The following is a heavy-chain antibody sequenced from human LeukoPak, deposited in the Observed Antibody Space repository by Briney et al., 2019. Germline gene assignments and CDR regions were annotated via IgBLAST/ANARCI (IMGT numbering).Heavy chain of an antibody. CDR1: GFTFSGDG. V-gene: IGHV3-30*18. D-gene: IGHD2-15*01. Sequence: GGSLRLSCAASGFTFSGDGMHWVRQAPGKGLEWVAYISSDGSRQHYSASVKGRFTVSRDSSRNTLYLQMNSLRPDDAAVYCCGKDFAGRYCADYWGQGTLVTVSS. J-gene: IGHJ4*02. CDR3: GKDFAGRYCADY. CDR2: ISSDGSRQ.